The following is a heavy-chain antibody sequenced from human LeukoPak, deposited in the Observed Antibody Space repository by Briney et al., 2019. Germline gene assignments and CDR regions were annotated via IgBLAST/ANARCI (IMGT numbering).Heavy chain of an antibody. D-gene: IGHD5-18*01. CDR3: AKGRIQLWHPYFDY. Sequence: GGSLRLSCAASGCTFSSYAMSWVRQAPGKGLEWVSAISGSGGSTYYADSVRGRFTISRDNSKNTLYLQMNSLRAEDTAVYYCAKGRIQLWHPYFDYWGQGTLVTVSS. J-gene: IGHJ4*02. CDR1: GCTFSSYA. CDR2: ISGSGGST. V-gene: IGHV3-23*01.